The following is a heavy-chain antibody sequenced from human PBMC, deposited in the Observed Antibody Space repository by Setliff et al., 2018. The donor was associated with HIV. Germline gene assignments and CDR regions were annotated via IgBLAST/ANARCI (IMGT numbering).Heavy chain of an antibody. D-gene: IGHD2-2*01. CDR1: GGSIRSHY. V-gene: IGHV4-59*11. J-gene: IGHJ3*01. CDR3: ARHNCGTTACYGVVV. Sequence: SETLSLTCTVSGGSIRSHYWSWIRQPPGKGLEYIGSIFFTGNTIYNPSLKARVTLSVDTSKNHVSLKLSSVTAADTAVYYCARHNCGTTACYGVVVWGQGTMVTVSS. CDR2: IFFTGNT.